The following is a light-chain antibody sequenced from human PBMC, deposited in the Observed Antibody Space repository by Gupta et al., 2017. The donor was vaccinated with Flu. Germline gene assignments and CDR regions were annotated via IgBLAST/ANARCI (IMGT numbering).Light chain of an antibody. V-gene: IGKV3-15*01. J-gene: IGKJ4*01. Sequence: EIVMTQSPATLSVSPGERATLSCRASQSVRSNLAWYQQTPGQPPRLLIHGASTRATGIPARFSGSGSGTEFTLTISSLQSEDFAVYHCQQYNNWPLTFGGGTKVEIK. CDR3: QQYNNWPLT. CDR1: QSVRSN. CDR2: GAS.